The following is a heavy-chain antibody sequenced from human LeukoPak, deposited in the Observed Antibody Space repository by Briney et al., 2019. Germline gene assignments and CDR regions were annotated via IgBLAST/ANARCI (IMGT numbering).Heavy chain of an antibody. Sequence: ASVKVSCKASGYTFTSYGISWVRQAPGQGLEWMGWISAYNGNTNYAQKLQGRVTMTTDTSTSTAYMELRSLRSDDTAVYYCARVNRRDYYYYYMDVWGKGTTVTVSS. CDR3: ARVNRRDYYYYYMDV. V-gene: IGHV1-18*01. CDR2: ISAYNGNT. D-gene: IGHD2/OR15-2a*01. J-gene: IGHJ6*03. CDR1: GYTFTSYG.